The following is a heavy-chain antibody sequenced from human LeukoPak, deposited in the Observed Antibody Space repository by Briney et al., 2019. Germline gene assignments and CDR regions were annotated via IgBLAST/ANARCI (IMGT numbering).Heavy chain of an antibody. D-gene: IGHD6-13*01. J-gene: IGHJ4*02. CDR2: ISYDGSNK. CDR3: ARDVAAAGTVFDY. Sequence: GGSLRLSCAAPGFTFSSYAMHWVRQAPGKGLEWVAVISYDGSNKYYADSVKGRFTISRDNSKNTLYLQMNSLRAEDTAVYYCARDVAAAGTVFDYWGQGTLVTVSS. V-gene: IGHV3-30*04. CDR1: GFTFSSYA.